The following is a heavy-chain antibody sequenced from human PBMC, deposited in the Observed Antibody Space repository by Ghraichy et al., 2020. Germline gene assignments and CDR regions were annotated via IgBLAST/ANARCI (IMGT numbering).Heavy chain of an antibody. Sequence: SETLSLTCSVSGDSITNGYYHWSWIRQHPGKGLEWIAYIYHSGSAYYNPSLQSRITISVDTSKNQFSLKLNSVTAADTAVDYFARLERRLPLRYGGFDYWGQGILVTVSS. CDR3: ARLERRLPLRYGGFDY. CDR1: GDSITNGYYH. D-gene: IGHD1-1*01. V-gene: IGHV4-31*03. J-gene: IGHJ4*02. CDR2: IYHSGSA.